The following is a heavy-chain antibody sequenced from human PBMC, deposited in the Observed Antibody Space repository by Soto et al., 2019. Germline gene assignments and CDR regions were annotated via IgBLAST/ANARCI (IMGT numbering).Heavy chain of an antibody. CDR2: IYYNGKT. CDR3: ARARLRAVYAFDF. D-gene: IGHD2-21*02. CDR1: GGSISSGAYY. Sequence: QVQLPESGPGLVKPSQTLSLICTVSGGSISSGAYYWSWVRQHPGKCLEWIGYIYYNGKTSFSPSLKSRLTISIATSKNQFSLKLSSVTAADTAMYYCARARLRAVYAFDFWGQGTMVTVSS. J-gene: IGHJ3*01. V-gene: IGHV4-31*03.